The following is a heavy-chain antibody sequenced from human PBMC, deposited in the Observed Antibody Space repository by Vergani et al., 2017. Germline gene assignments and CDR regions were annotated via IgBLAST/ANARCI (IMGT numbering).Heavy chain of an antibody. Sequence: AASGFTFSSYSMNCVRQAPGKWLEWVSSISSSSSYIYYADSVKGRFTISRDNAKNSLYLQMNSLRAEDTAVYYCARHGDPLMSSPNWYFDLWGRGTLVTVSS. CDR2: ISSSSSYI. J-gene: IGHJ2*01. D-gene: IGHD7-27*01. CDR1: GFTFSSYS. V-gene: IGHV3-21*01. CDR3: ARHGDPLMSSPNWYFDL.